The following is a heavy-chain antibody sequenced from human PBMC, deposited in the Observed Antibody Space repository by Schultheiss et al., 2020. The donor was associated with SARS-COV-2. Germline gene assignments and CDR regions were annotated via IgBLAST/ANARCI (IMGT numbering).Heavy chain of an antibody. CDR1: GFTFSSYD. J-gene: IGHJ6*02. V-gene: IGHV3-13*01. Sequence: AGSLRLSCAASGFTFSSYDMHWVRQATGKGLEWVSAIGTAGDTYYPGSVKGRFTISRENAKNSLYLQMNSLRAGDTAVYYCAREGRNYGMDVWGQGTTVTVSS. CDR2: IGTAGDT. CDR3: AREGRNYGMDV.